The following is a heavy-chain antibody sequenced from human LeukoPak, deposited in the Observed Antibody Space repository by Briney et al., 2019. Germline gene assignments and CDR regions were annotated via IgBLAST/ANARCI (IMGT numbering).Heavy chain of an antibody. CDR2: ISYDGSNK. CDR1: GFTFSSYA. D-gene: IGHD3-10*01. CDR3: ARDXPTYGXGIXDWFDP. V-gene: IGHV3-30-3*01. J-gene: IGHJ5*02. Sequence: GRSLRLSCAASGFTFSSYAMHWVRQAPGKGLEWVAVISYDGSNKYYADSVKGRFTISRDNSKNTLYLQMNSLRAEDTAVYYXARDXPTYGXGIXDWFDPWGQGTLVTVSS.